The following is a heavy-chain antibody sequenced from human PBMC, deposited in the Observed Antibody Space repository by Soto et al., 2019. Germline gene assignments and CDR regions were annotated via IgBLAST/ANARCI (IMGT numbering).Heavy chain of an antibody. V-gene: IGHV2-5*01. CDR3: AYRRVAVGLNY. CDR1: GFSLSTGGVG. D-gene: IGHD1-26*01. J-gene: IGHJ4*02. Sequence: QITLKESGPTLVEPTQTLTLTCTFSGFSLSTGGVGVGWIRQPPGQALEWLAVTHWNDADHYSPSLTSRLTISKDTSKNQVVLTMTNMDPVDTATYYCAYRRVAVGLNYWGQGTLVTVSS. CDR2: THWNDAD.